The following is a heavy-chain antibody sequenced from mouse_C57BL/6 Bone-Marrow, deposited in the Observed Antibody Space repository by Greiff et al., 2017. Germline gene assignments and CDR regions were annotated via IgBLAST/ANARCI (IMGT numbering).Heavy chain of an antibody. CDR3: SRQVTTVLAKKYFDV. CDR1: GFTFSSYT. CDR2: ISGGGGNT. J-gene: IGHJ1*03. V-gene: IGHV5-9*01. Sequence: GKLMESGGGLVKPGGSLKLSCAASGFTFSSYTMSWVRQTPEKRLQWVAAISGGGGNTYYPDSVKGRFTTSRDNDKHILYLQMSSLRSEDTALYYCSRQVTTVLAKKYFDVWGTGTTVTVSS. D-gene: IGHD1-1*01.